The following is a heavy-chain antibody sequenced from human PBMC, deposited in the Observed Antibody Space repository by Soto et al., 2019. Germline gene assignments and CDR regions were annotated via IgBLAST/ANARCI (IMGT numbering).Heavy chain of an antibody. CDR2: IKSKTDGGTT. D-gene: IGHD3-3*01. V-gene: IGHV3-15*01. Sequence: GGSLRLSCAASGFTFSNAWMSWVRQAPGKGLEWVGRIKSKTDGGTTDYAAPVKGRFTISRDDSKNTLYLQMNSLKTEDTAVYYCTTDYGLLEWLLFYLDQSEHYYYMDVWGKGTTVTVSS. J-gene: IGHJ6*03. CDR1: GFTFSNAW. CDR3: TTDYGLLEWLLFYLDQSEHYYYMDV.